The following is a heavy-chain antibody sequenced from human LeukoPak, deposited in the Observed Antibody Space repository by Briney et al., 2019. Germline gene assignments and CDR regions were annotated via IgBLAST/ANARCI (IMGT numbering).Heavy chain of an antibody. CDR1: GFTFSSYS. V-gene: IGHV3-15*01. J-gene: IGHJ5*02. CDR3: TTELFLGYCSSTSCYFDNWFDP. CDR2: IKSKTDGGTT. Sequence: PGGSLRLSCTASGFTFSSYSMNWVRQAPGKGLEWVGRIKSKTDGGTTDYAAPVKGRFTISRDDSKNTLYLQMNSLKTEDTAVYYCTTELFLGYCSSTSCYFDNWFDPWGQGTLVTVSS. D-gene: IGHD2-2*01.